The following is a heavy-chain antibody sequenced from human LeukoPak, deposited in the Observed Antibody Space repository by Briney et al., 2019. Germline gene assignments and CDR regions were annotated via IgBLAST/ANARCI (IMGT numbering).Heavy chain of an antibody. CDR3: ARRSGIAVAGAFDY. J-gene: IGHJ4*02. D-gene: IGHD6-19*01. CDR1: GFTFSNYA. Sequence: GGSLRLSCAASGFTFSNYAMRWVRQPPGKGLEWVSGISGSGDSTYYADSVKGRFTISRNTTKNTLYLQMNSLRAEDRAVYDCARRSGIAVAGAFDYWGEGSLVTVSS. V-gene: IGHV3-23*01. CDR2: ISGSGDST.